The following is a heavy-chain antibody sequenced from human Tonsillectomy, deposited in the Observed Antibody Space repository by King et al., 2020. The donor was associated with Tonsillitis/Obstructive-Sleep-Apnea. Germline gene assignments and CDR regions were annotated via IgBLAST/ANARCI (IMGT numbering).Heavy chain of an antibody. CDR3: ARWKEAPFYFDY. D-gene: IGHD1-1*01. J-gene: IGHJ4*02. CDR1: GYTFTSFY. V-gene: IGHV1-46*01. CDR2: INPSGGST. Sequence: GQLVQSGAEVKKPGASVKVSCKASGYTFTSFYMHWVRQAPGQGLEWMGIINPSGGSTNYAQKFQGRVTMTRDTSTSTVYMELCSLRSEDTAVYYCARWKEAPFYFDYWGQGTLVTVSS.